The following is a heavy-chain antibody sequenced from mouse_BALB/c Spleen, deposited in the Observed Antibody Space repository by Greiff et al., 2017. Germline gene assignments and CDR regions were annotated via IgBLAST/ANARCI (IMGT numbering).Heavy chain of an antibody. CDR2: ISYSGST. CDR1: GYSITSDYA. Sequence: DVQLQESGPGLVKPSQSLSLTCTVTGYSITSDYAWNWIRQFPGNKLEWMGYISYSGSTSYNPSLKSRISITRDTSKNQFFLQLNSVTTEDTATYYCARREIYDGYYGAMDYWGQGTSVTVSS. J-gene: IGHJ4*01. CDR3: ARREIYDGYYGAMDY. V-gene: IGHV3-2*02. D-gene: IGHD2-3*01.